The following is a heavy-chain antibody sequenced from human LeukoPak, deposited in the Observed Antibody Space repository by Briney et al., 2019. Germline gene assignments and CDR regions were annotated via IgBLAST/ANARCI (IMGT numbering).Heavy chain of an antibody. CDR3: ARLTYYYDSSGQNWFDP. CDR1: GDTVSSNSAA. CDR2: TYYRSKWYN. J-gene: IGHJ5*02. D-gene: IGHD3-22*01. V-gene: IGHV6-1*01. Sequence: SQTLSLTCAISGDTVSSNSAAWNWIRQSPSRGLEWLGRTYYRSKWYNDYAISVRSRITFNPDTSNNQFSLQLISVTPEDTAVYYCARLTYYYDSSGQNWFDPWGQGTLVTVSS.